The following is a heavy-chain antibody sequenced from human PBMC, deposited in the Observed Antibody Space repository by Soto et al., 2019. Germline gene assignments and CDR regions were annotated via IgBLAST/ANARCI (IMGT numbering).Heavy chain of an antibody. CDR1: GGTFRPNY. CDR3: ARYRGWFEELFRERYDD. CDR2: IYYAGTT. J-gene: IGHJ4*02. D-gene: IGHD3-10*01. V-gene: IGHV4-59*01. Sequence: SETLSLTCTVSGGTFRPNYWAWCRQPPGKGLKWIGNIYYAGTTSYNPSLKSRVSITLETSKNQFSLKLSSVTAADTAVYYCARYRGWFEELFRERYDDLGPRPVVTVSA.